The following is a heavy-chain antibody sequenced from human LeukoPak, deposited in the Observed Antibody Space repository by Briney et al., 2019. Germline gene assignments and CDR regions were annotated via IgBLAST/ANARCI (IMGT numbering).Heavy chain of an antibody. V-gene: IGHV3-30*18. J-gene: IGHJ4*02. D-gene: IGHD1-1*01. CDR2: VSSDGGTT. Sequence: GPSLRLSCAASGFTFSSHGIHWVRQAPGKGLEWVAVVSSDGGTTYYADSVKGRFTISRDNSKNTLYLQMNSLRGEDTAIYYCTKESATGNRYSFGYWGQGTLVTVSS. CDR1: GFTFSSHG. CDR3: TKESATGNRYSFGY.